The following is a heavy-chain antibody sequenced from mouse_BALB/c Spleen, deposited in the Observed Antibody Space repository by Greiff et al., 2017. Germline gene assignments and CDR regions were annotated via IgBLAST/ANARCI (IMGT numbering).Heavy chain of an antibody. Sequence: EVKVVESGGGLVKPGGSLKLSCAASGFTFSSYAMSWVRQSPEKRLEWVAEISSGGSYTYYPDTVTGRFTISRDNAKNTLYLEMSSLRSEDTAMYYCARAGWYGVDYWGQGTTLTVSS. V-gene: IGHV5-9-4*01. CDR2: ISSGGSYT. CDR3: ARAGWYGVDY. CDR1: GFTFSSYA. J-gene: IGHJ2*01. D-gene: IGHD2-1*01.